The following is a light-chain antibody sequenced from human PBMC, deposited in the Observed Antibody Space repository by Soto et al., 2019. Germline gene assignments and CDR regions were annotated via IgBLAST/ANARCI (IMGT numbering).Light chain of an antibody. J-gene: IGLJ1*01. CDR1: SGDIGGYNY. CDR3: SSYTDSSNYV. V-gene: IGLV2-14*01. Sequence: QSALTQPASVSGSPGQSITISCTGTSGDIGGYNYVSWYQQHPGKAPKLLISEVTNRPSGVSNRFSGSRSGNTASLTISGLQAEDEADYYCSSYTDSSNYVFGTGTKLTVL. CDR2: EVT.